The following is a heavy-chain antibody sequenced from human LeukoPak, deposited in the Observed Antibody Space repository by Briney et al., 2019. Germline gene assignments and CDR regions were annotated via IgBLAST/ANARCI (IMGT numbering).Heavy chain of an antibody. V-gene: IGHV4-31*11. CDR2: MYYSGSN. Sequence: SETLCLTCAVSGVSISSAGHYWSWMRQHQGKDLEWIGYMYYSGSNYYNPSLEGRVSISLDTSKNQFSLKLTSVTSAHTAVYYCARYTQCDSGNYFDYWGQGTLVTVSS. CDR1: GVSISSAGHY. D-gene: IGHD1-26*01. CDR3: ARYTQCDSGNYFDY. J-gene: IGHJ4*02.